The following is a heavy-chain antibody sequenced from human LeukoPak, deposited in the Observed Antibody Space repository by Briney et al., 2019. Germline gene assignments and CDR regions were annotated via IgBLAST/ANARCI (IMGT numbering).Heavy chain of an antibody. D-gene: IGHD3-10*01. CDR3: ARDYCGSGSYLSI. CDR2: IYYSGST. J-gene: IGHJ4*02. CDR1: GGSISSYY. Sequence: SETLSLTCTVSGGSISSYYWSWIRQPPGKGLEWIGYIYYSGSTNYNPSLKSRVTISVDTSKNQFSLKLSSVTAADTAVYYCARDYCGSGSYLSIWGQGTLVTVSS. V-gene: IGHV4-59*01.